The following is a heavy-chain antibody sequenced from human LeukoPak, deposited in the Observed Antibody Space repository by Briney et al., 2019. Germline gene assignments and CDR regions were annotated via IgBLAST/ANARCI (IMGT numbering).Heavy chain of an antibody. CDR3: ARDWIGDSSSSSDY. V-gene: IGHV3-20*04. Sequence: PVGSLRLSCAASGFTFDDYGMSWVRQAPGKGLEWVSGINWNGGSTGYADSAKGRFTISRDNAKNSLYLQMNSLRAEDTALYYCARDWIGDSSSSSDYWGQGTLVTVSS. D-gene: IGHD6-6*01. CDR1: GFTFDDYG. CDR2: INWNGGST. J-gene: IGHJ4*02.